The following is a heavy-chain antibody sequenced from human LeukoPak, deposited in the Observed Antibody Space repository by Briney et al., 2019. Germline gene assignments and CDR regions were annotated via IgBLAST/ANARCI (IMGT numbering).Heavy chain of an antibody. CDR3: AKDLGSSLRYFDWPTFDY. CDR2: ISYDGSNK. D-gene: IGHD3-9*01. J-gene: IGHJ4*02. CDR1: GFTFSSYA. Sequence: GGSLRLSCAASGFTFSSYAMHWVRQAPGKGLEWVAVISYDGSNKYYADSVKGRFTISRDNSKNTLYLQMNSLRAEDTAVYYCAKDLGSSLRYFDWPTFDYWGQGTLVTVSS. V-gene: IGHV3-30-3*01.